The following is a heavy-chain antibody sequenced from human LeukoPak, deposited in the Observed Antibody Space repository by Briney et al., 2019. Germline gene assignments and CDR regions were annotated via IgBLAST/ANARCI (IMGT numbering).Heavy chain of an antibody. CDR2: IGGGGGSR. CDR3: AKLNDWSTTYNYGDY. CDR1: GFTFSSYA. J-gene: IGHJ4*02. V-gene: IGHV3-23*01. Sequence: GGSLRLSCAASGFTFSSYAMSWVRQAPGKGLEWVSSIGGGGGSRNYADSVKGRFTISRDNSKNTLYLQMNSLRAEDTAVYYCAKLNDWSTTYNYGDYWGQGTLVTVSS. D-gene: IGHD5-24*01.